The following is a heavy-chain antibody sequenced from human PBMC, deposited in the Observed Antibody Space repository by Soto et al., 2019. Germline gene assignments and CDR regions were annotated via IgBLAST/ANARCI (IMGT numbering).Heavy chain of an antibody. D-gene: IGHD6-19*01. CDR1: GFTFNTQA. J-gene: IGHJ4*02. CDR2: ISVSGDNT. V-gene: IGHV3-23*01. CDR3: VKDRSTSDWYGYFDY. Sequence: EVQLLESGGGLEQPGGSLRLSCAASGFTFNTQAMSWVRQAPGKGLEWVSSISVSGDNTYNADAVKGGFTISRDNSKKTLYLQMNSLRAEDTAVYYCVKDRSTSDWYGYFDYWGQGTLVTVSS.